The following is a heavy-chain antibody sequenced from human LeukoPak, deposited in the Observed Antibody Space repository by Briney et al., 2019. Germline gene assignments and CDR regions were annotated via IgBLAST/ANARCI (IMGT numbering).Heavy chain of an antibody. CDR2: ISSSGSTI. Sequence: GGSLRLSCAVFGFTFSNYEMNWVRQAPGKGLEWVSYISSSGSTIYHADSVKGRFTISRDNAKNSLYLQMNSLRAEDTAVYYCAELGITMIGGVWGKGTTVTISS. CDR3: AELGITMIGGV. D-gene: IGHD3-10*02. J-gene: IGHJ6*04. CDR1: GFTFSNYE. V-gene: IGHV3-48*03.